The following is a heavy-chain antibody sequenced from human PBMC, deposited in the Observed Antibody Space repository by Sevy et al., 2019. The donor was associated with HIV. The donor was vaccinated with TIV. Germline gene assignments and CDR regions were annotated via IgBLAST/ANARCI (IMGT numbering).Heavy chain of an antibody. D-gene: IGHD4-17*01. J-gene: IGHJ4*02. CDR2: IKQDGSEK. Sequence: GGSLRLSCAASGFTFSSYWMSWVRQAPGKALEWVANIKQDGSEKYYVDSVKGRFTISRDNAKNSLYLQMSSLRAEDTAVYYCAREGALHYGDYVNYWGQGTLVTVSS. CDR1: GFTFSSYW. CDR3: AREGALHYGDYVNY. V-gene: IGHV3-7*01.